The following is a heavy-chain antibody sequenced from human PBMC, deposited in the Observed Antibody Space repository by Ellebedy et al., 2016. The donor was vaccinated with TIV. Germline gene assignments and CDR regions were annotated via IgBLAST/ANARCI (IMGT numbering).Heavy chain of an antibody. V-gene: IGHV1-46*01. CDR1: GYTFTNYH. CDR2: INPSIDST. CDR3: ARDRTGSWTFDY. D-gene: IGHD1-26*01. Sequence: ASVKVSXKASGYTFTNYHMHWVRQAPGQGPEWMGIINPSIDSTSYALEFQGRVTVTRDTSTSAIYMELSSLTSEDTAVYYCARDRTGSWTFDYWGQGTLVTVSS. J-gene: IGHJ4*02.